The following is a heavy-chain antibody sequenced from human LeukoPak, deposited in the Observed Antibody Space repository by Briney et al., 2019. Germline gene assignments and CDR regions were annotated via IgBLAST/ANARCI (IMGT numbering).Heavy chain of an antibody. CDR1: GGSISSYY. V-gene: IGHV4-59*01. Sequence: SETLSLTCTVSGGSISSYYWSWIRQPPGKGLEWIGYIYYSGSTNYNPSLKSRVTISVDTSKNQFSLKLSSVTAAGTAVYYCARVSTAMVKDYYGMDVWGQGTTVTVSS. CDR2: IYYSGST. D-gene: IGHD5-18*01. CDR3: ARVSTAMVKDYYGMDV. J-gene: IGHJ6*02.